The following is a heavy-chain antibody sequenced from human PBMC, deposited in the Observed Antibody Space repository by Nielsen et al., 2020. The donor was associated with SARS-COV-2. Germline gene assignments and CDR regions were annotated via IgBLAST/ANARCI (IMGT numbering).Heavy chain of an antibody. CDR2: INSDGSST. V-gene: IGHV3-74*01. J-gene: IGHJ6*02. D-gene: IGHD3-22*01. CDR1: AFTFSTSW. CDR3: ARGERSGYYRHHYGLDV. Sequence: GGSLRLSSAASAFTFSTSWMHWVRQAPGKVLVWVSRINSDGSSTSYADSVKGRFTISRDNAKNSLYLQMNSLRAEDTAVFYCARGERSGYYRHHYGLDVWGHGTTVTVSS.